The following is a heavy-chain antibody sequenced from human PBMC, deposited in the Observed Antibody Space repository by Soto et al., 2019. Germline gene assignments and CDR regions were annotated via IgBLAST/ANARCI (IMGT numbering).Heavy chain of an antibody. D-gene: IGHD5-18*01. CDR2: ISYDGSNK. CDR1: GFTFSSYG. J-gene: IGHJ6*02. CDR3: AKARGYSYDGMDV. Sequence: QVQRVESGGGVVQPGRSLRLSCTASGFTFSSYGMHWVRQAPGKGLEWVAVISYDGSNKYYADSVKGRFTISRDNSKNTLYLQMNSLRAEDTAVYYCAKARGYSYDGMDVWGQGTTVTVSS. V-gene: IGHV3-30*18.